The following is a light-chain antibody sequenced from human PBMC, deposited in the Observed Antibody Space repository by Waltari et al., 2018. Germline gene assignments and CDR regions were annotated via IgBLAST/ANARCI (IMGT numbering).Light chain of an antibody. CDR3: CSYAGNKWL. V-gene: IGLV2-23*02. Sequence: QSALTQPASVSGSPGQSITIPCSGSRGPGGLFNLVSWYQQHPGKAPQLIIYHVDDRPSGVSYRFSASKSGHTASLTISGLQPEDEADYYCCSYAGNKWLFGGGTKVTVL. J-gene: IGLJ3*02. CDR2: HVD. CDR1: RGPGGLFNL.